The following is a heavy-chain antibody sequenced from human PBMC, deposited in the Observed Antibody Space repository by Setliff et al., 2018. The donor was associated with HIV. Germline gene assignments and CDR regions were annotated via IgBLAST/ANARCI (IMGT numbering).Heavy chain of an antibody. CDR1: GGSITRTPYY. D-gene: IGHD3-16*01. Sequence: PSETLSLTCTVSGGSITRTPYYWGWIRQPPGKGLEWIGSIYHTGITYDNPSLKSRVTISVDTSKNQISLRLSSVTAADTAVYYCAKTVVGDSYALPNDAFDIWGQGTMVTVSS. CDR2: IYHTGIT. V-gene: IGHV4-39*01. CDR3: AKTVVGDSYALPNDAFDI. J-gene: IGHJ3*02.